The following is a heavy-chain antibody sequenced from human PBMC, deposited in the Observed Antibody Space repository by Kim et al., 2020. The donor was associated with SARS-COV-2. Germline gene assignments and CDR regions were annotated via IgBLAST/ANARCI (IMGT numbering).Heavy chain of an antibody. D-gene: IGHD3-10*01. J-gene: IGHJ4*02. CDR2: ISGSGGST. CDR1: GFTFSSYA. CDR3: AKDPYESPLWFGDP. Sequence: GGSLRLSCAASGFTFSSYAMSWVRQAPGKGLEWVSAISGSGGSTYYADSVKGRFTISRDNSKNTLYLQMNSLRAEDTAVYYCAKDPYESPLWFGDPRGQGTLVTVSS. V-gene: IGHV3-23*01.